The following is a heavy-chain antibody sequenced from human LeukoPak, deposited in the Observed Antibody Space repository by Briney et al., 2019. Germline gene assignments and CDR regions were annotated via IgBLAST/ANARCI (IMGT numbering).Heavy chain of an antibody. CDR3: ARTVAGKLVFGY. J-gene: IGHJ4*02. D-gene: IGHD6-19*01. Sequence: SETLSLTCTVSGGSISSRGYYWGWIRQPPGKGLEWIGNVYYSGSTYDNSSLKSRVTISLDTSKNQFSLKLSSVTAADTAVYYCARTVAGKLVFGYWGQGTLVTVSS. CDR2: VYYSGST. V-gene: IGHV4-39*07. CDR1: GGSISSRGYY.